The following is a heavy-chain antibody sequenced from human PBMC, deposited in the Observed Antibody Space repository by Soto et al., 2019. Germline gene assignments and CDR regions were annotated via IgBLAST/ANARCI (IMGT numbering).Heavy chain of an antibody. CDR2: IYPGDSDT. CDR1: GYSFTSYW. V-gene: IGHV5-51*01. Sequence: GESLKISCKGSGYSFTSYWIGWVRQMPGKGLEWMGIIYPGDSDTRYSPSFQGQVTISADKSISTAYLQWSSLKASDTAMYYCARVTSYYDFWSGYGPYFDYWGQGTLVTVSS. D-gene: IGHD3-3*01. J-gene: IGHJ4*02. CDR3: ARVTSYYDFWSGYGPYFDY.